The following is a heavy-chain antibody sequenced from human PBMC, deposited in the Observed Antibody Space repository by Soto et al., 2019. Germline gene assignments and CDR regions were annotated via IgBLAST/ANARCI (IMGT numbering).Heavy chain of an antibody. CDR2: IYHSGST. CDR1: GYSISSDYY. V-gene: IGHV4-38-2*01. J-gene: IGHJ6*02. D-gene: IGHD2-2*01. CDR3: ARTCAGAGYCSSTSCPHNDYYHGMDV. Sequence: PSETLSLTCAVSGYSISSDYYWGWIRQPPGEGLGWIGRIYHSGSTYYNPSLKGRVTISVDTSKNQFSLTLTSVTAADTALYYFARTCAGAGYCSSTSCPHNDYYHGMDVWGQGTTVTVSS.